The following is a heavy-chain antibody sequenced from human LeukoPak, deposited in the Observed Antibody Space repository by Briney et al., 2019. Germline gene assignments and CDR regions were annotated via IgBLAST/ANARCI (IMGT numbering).Heavy chain of an antibody. CDR2: IYDTGST. V-gene: IGHV4-59*01. CDR1: GGSIYGYY. CDR3: ARGGGPYDILTIFDY. J-gene: IGHJ4*02. Sequence: SETLSLTCTVSGGSIYGYYWSWIRQPPGKGLEWIGYIYDTGSTNYNPSLKSRVTISVDTSKNQLSLKLSSVTAADTAVYCCARGGGPYDILTIFDYWGQGTLVTVSS. D-gene: IGHD3-9*01.